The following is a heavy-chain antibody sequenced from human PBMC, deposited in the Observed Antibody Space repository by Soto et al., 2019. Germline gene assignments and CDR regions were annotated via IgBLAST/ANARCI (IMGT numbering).Heavy chain of an antibody. CDR2: INTNTGNP. CDR3: ARVEVDRLPNWFDP. Sequence: ASVKVSCKASGYTFTSYAMNWERQAPGQGLEWMGWINTNTGNPTYPQGFTGRFVFSLDTSVSTAYLQICSLKAEDTAVYYCARVEVDRLPNWFDPWGQGTLVTISS. J-gene: IGHJ5*02. D-gene: IGHD2-21*01. V-gene: IGHV7-4-1*01. CDR1: GYTFTSYA.